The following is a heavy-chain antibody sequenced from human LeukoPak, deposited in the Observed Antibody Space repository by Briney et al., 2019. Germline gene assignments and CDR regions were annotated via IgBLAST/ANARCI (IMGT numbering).Heavy chain of an antibody. J-gene: IGHJ6*03. CDR3: ARGPINYDILTGYYRGYYYYYMDV. CDR2: INHSGST. V-gene: IGHV4-34*01. CDR1: GGSFSGYY. Sequence: PSETLSLTCAVYGGSFSGYYWSWIRQPPGKGLEWIGEINHSGSTNYNPSLKSRVTISVDTSKNQFSLKLSSVTAADTAVYYCARGPINYDILTGYYRGYYYYYMDVWGKGTTVTVSS. D-gene: IGHD3-9*01.